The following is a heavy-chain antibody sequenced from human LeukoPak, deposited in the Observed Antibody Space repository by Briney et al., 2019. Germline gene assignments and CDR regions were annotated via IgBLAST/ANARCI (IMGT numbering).Heavy chain of an antibody. CDR1: GFTFSSYG. D-gene: IGHD6-6*01. Sequence: GRSLRLSCAASGFTFSSYGMHWVRQAPGKGLEWVAVIWYDGSNKYYADSVKGRFTISRDSSKNTLYLQMNSLRAEDTAVYYCARDFSSSSFLGYWGQGTLVTVSS. J-gene: IGHJ4*02. CDR2: IWYDGSNK. CDR3: ARDFSSSSFLGY. V-gene: IGHV3-33*01.